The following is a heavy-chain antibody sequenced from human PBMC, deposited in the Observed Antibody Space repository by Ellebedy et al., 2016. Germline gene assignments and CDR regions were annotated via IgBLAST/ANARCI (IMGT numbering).Heavy chain of an antibody. D-gene: IGHD4-17*01. CDR3: ARLTTLYSDAFDI. J-gene: IGHJ3*02. CDR1: GGTFSSYA. Sequence: SVKVSXXASGGTFSSYAISWVRQAPGQGLEWMGGIIPIFGTANYAQKFQGRVTITADESTSTAYMELSSLRSEDTAVYYCARLTTLYSDAFDIWGQGTMVTVSS. V-gene: IGHV1-69*13. CDR2: IIPIFGTA.